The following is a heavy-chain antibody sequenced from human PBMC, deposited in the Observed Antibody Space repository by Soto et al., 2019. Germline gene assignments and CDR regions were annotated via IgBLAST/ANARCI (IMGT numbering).Heavy chain of an antibody. V-gene: IGHV3-7*01. Sequence: PGGSLRLACAASGVTFSSYWMRWVRQAPGEGREGGANIKQDGREKYYGDSVKGRFTISRDNAKNSLYLQMNSLRAEDTAVYYYARDDIVVVLAATLFHYWGQGTLVTVSS. J-gene: IGHJ4*02. D-gene: IGHD2-15*01. CDR3: ARDDIVVVLAATLFHY. CDR2: IKQDGREK. CDR1: GVTFSSYW.